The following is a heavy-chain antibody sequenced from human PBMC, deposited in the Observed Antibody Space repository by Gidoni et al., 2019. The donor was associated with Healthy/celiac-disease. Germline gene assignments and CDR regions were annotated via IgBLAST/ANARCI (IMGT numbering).Heavy chain of an antibody. CDR1: GFTFSSYA. V-gene: IGHV3-23*01. Sequence: EVQLLESGGGLVQPGGSLRLSCAASGFTFSSYAMSWVRQAPGKGLEWVSAISGSGGSTYYADSVKGRFTISRDNSKNTLYLQTNSLRAEDTAVYYCAVYGGSIAAADDYYYYGMDVWGQGTTVTVSS. CDR2: ISGSGGST. J-gene: IGHJ6*02. D-gene: IGHD6-13*01. CDR3: AVYGGSIAAADDYYYYGMDV.